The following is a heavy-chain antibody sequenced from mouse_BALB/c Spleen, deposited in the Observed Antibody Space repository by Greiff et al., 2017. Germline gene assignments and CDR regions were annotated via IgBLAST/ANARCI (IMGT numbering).Heavy chain of an antibody. Sequence: EVKLVESGGGLVQPGGSRKLSCAASGFTFSSFGMHWVRQAPEKGLEWVAYISSGSSTIYYADTVKGRFTISRDNPKNTLFLQMTSLRSEYTAMYYCARGRTGTGDYYFDYWGQGTTLTVSS. J-gene: IGHJ2*01. V-gene: IGHV5-17*02. D-gene: IGHD4-1*01. CDR2: ISSGSSTI. CDR1: GFTFSSFG. CDR3: ARGRTGTGDYYFDY.